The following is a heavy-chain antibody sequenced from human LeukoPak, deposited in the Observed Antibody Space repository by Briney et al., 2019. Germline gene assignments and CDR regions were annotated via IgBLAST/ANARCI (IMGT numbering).Heavy chain of an antibody. J-gene: IGHJ6*03. CDR2: MHSGGTT. CDR3: ARVPENHYALLWFDYYYMDV. Sequence: GGSLRLSCAASGLTVSTNFMNWIRQAPGKGLEWVSVMHSGGTTYYADSVRGRFTISRDNSKNTLYLQMNSLRAEDTAVYYCARVPENHYALLWFDYYYMDVWGKGTTVTVSS. V-gene: IGHV3-53*01. D-gene: IGHD1-14*01. CDR1: GLTVSTNF.